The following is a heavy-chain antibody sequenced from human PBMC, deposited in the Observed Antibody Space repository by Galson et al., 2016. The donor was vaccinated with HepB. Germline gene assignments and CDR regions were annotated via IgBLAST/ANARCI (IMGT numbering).Heavy chain of an antibody. V-gene: IGHV3-23*01. J-gene: IGHJ3*02. CDR1: GFTFSDYA. CDR2: ISDSGGAI. Sequence: SLRLSCAASGFTFSDYAMSWVRQAPGKGLEWASGISDSGGAIYYADSVKGRFTMSRYNSRNTLYLQMNGRRADDTAIYYCVKRRDVADDAFDKWGQGTMVTVSS. D-gene: IGHD2-21*02. CDR3: VKRRDVADDAFDK.